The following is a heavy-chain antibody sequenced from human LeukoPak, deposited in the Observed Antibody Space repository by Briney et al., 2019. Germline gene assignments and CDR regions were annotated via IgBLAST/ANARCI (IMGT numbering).Heavy chain of an antibody. V-gene: IGHV3-73*01. Sequence: EGSLRLSCAASGFTFSGSPILWVRQASGKGLEWVGRIRSKADNYATAYAASVQGRCTISRDDSKSTAYLQLNSLKTEDTAVYYCTQSNYWGQGALVTVSS. CDR2: IRSKADNYAT. CDR3: TQSNY. CDR1: GFTFSGSP. J-gene: IGHJ4*02.